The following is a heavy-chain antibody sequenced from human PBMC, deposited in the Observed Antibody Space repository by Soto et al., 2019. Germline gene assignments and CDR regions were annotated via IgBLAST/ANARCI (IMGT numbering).Heavy chain of an antibody. Sequence: QVQLVQSGAEVKKPGASVKVSCKASGYTFTSYYMHWVRQAPGQGLEWRGIINPSGGSTCYAQKVRSGATMTRDTSTSTVYMELSSLRSDDTAVYYCARDPIGDIANILYYYFDYWGHGTLVSVSS. J-gene: IGHJ4*01. CDR1: GYTFTSYY. CDR2: INPSGGST. V-gene: IGHV1-46*01. CDR3: ARDPIGDIANILYYYFDY. D-gene: IGHD2-15*01.